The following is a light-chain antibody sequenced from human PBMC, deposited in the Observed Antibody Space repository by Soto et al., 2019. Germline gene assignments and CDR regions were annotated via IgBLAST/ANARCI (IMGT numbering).Light chain of an antibody. V-gene: IGKV1-9*01. CDR2: DXS. CDR3: QQRRNWTIT. Sequence: IHLTQSPSSLSASLGDQVTEPXRARRGISRYFAWYQQQQGXAPKXXXADXSTLHSGGPSRLSGSGSGTDFTLTISSLEPQDFALYYCQQRRNWTITVGQGTRLEIK. J-gene: IGKJ5*01. CDR1: RGISRY.